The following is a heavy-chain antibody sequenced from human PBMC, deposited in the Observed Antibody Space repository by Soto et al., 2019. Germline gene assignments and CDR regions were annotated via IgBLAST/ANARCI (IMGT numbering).Heavy chain of an antibody. CDR1: GYTVTSYG. J-gene: IGHJ6*02. CDR2: ISAYNGNT. CDR3: ARDSNPFGVVIRKTGANNYGMDV. Sequence: QVHLVQSGAEVKKPGASVTISCKASGYTVTSYGFSWVRQAPGQGLQWIGRISAYNGNTEYAQNVQDRVTMTADTSTSTAYMELRGLRSDETAVYFCARDSNPFGVVIRKTGANNYGMDVWGQGTTGTVSS. D-gene: IGHD3-3*01. V-gene: IGHV1-18*04.